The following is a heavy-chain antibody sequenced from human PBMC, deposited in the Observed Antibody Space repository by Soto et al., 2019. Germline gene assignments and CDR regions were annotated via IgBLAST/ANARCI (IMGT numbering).Heavy chain of an antibody. V-gene: IGHV1-69*01. CDR3: ARSQGSSTSLEIYYYYYYGMDV. J-gene: IGHJ6*02. D-gene: IGHD2-2*01. CDR1: GGTFSSYA. CDR2: IIPISGTA. Sequence: QVQLVQSGAEVKKPGSSVKVSCKASGGTFSSYAISWVRQAPGQGLEWVGGIIPISGTANYAQKFQGRVTITADQFTSTAYIELSSLRSEDTSVYYCARSQGSSTSLEIYYYYYYGMDVWGQGTTVTVSS.